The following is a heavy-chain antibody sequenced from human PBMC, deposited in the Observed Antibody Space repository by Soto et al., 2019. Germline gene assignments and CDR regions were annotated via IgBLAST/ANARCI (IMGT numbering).Heavy chain of an antibody. CDR1: GFVFRSYW. D-gene: IGHD2-15*01. J-gene: IGHJ4*02. CDR2: INQDGSEK. V-gene: IGHV3-7*01. CDR3: ARDGVAVGLYLDN. Sequence: GGSLRLSCAASGFVFRSYWMSWVRQAPGKGLEWVANINQDGSEKYYVDSVRGRFIISRDNAENSLYLQMNSLRAEDTALYYCARDGVAVGLYLDNWGQGTQVTVSS.